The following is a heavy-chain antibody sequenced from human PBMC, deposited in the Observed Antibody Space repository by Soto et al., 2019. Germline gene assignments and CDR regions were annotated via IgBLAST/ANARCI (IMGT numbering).Heavy chain of an antibody. CDR1: GFTFSSYS. D-gene: IGHD3-10*01. Sequence: PGGSLRLSCAASGFTFSSYSMNWVRQAPGKGLEWVSSISSSSSYIYYAVSVKGRFTISRDNAKNSLYLQMNSLRAEDTAVYYCARDTRLLWFGEPHYYYYGMDVWGQGTTVTVSS. J-gene: IGHJ6*02. V-gene: IGHV3-21*01. CDR2: ISSSSSYI. CDR3: ARDTRLLWFGEPHYYYYGMDV.